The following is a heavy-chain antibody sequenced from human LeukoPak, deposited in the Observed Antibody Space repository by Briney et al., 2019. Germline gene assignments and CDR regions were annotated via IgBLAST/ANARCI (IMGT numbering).Heavy chain of an antibody. D-gene: IGHD3-10*01. CDR2: IYYSGST. CDR3: ARDSGYGSGIAFYYYGMDV. J-gene: IGHJ6*02. Sequence: SETLSLTCTVSGGSISSYYWSWIQQPPGKGLEWIGYIYYSGSTNYNPSLKSRVTISVDTSKNQFSLKLSSVTAADTAVYYCARDSGYGSGIAFYYYGMDVWGQGTTVTVSS. CDR1: GGSISSYY. V-gene: IGHV4-59*01.